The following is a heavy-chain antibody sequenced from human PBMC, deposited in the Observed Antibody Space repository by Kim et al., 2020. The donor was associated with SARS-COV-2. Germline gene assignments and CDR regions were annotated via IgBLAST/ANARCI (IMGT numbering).Heavy chain of an antibody. J-gene: IGHJ5*02. V-gene: IGHV3-30*18. CDR2: ISYDGSNK. CDR1: GFTFSSYA. Sequence: GGSLRFSCAASGFTFSSYAMHWVRQAPGKGLEWVAVISYDGSNKYYADSVKGRFTISRDNSKNTLYLQMNSLRAEDTAVYYCAKTGKVGATSVSWGQGTLVTVSS. CDR3: AKTGKVGATSVS. D-gene: IGHD1-26*01.